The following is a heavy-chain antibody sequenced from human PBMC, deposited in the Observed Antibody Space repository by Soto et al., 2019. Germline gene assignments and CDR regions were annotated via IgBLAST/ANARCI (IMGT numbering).Heavy chain of an antibody. J-gene: IGHJ4*01. D-gene: IGHD4-4*01. Sequence: SSETLSLTCTVSGGSISSSSYYWGWIRQPPGKGLEWIGSIYYSGSTYYNPSLKSRVTISVDRSKNQFSLKLSSVTAADTAVYYCARGMTTVTTLDYWGQGTLVTVSS. CDR3: ARGMTTVTTLDY. V-gene: IGHV4-39*07. CDR1: GGSISSSSYY. CDR2: IYYSGST.